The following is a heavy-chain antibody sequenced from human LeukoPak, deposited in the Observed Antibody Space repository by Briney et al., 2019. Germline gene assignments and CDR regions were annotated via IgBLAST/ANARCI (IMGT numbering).Heavy chain of an antibody. CDR3: ARSMGSSMVRGVSNWFDP. CDR1: GGSISSGGYS. D-gene: IGHD3-10*01. J-gene: IGHJ5*02. V-gene: IGHV4-30-2*01. Sequence: PSETLSLTCAVSGGSISSGGYSWSWIRQPPGKGLEWIGYIYHSGSTYYNPSLKSRVTISVDRSKNQFSLKLSSVTAADTAVYYCARSMGSSMVRGVSNWFDPWGQGTLVTVSS. CDR2: IYHSGST.